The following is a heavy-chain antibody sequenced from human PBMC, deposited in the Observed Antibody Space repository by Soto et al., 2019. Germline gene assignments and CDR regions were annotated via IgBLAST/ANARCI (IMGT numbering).Heavy chain of an antibody. CDR1: GFTFASHS. Sequence: GSLRLSCAASGFTFASHSVSWVRQAPGKGLEWVSAISGSGDTTLYADSVRGRFTISRDNSKNTLYLQMNSLRAEDTAVYFCAKRLSAAAGFFDYWGQGTMVTVSS. D-gene: IGHD6-25*01. V-gene: IGHV3-23*01. CDR3: AKRLSAAAGFFDY. J-gene: IGHJ4*02. CDR2: ISGSGDTT.